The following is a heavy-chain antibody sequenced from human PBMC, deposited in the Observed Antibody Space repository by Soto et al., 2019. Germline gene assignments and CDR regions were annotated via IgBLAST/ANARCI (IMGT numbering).Heavy chain of an antibody. J-gene: IGHJ4*02. CDR1: GGSVTSGSYY. CDR3: ARDQGIAVAVFDY. CDR2: IYYSGST. V-gene: IGHV4-61*01. Sequence: QVQLQESGPGLVKPSETLSLTCTVSGGSVTSGSYYWSWIRQPPGKGLEWIGYIYYSGSTNYNPSLKSRVTIPVDTSKNQISLKLSSVTAADTALYYCARDQGIAVAVFDYWGQGTLVTVSS. D-gene: IGHD6-19*01.